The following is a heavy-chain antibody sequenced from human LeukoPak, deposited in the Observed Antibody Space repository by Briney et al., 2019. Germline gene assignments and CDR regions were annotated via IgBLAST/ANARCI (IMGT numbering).Heavy chain of an antibody. CDR3: AKDVNTFYYYYMDV. J-gene: IGHJ6*03. CDR2: ISGSGGST. D-gene: IGHD3-16*01. CDR1: GFTFSGYG. V-gene: IGHV3-23*01. Sequence: GGCLRLSCAASGFTFSGYGRSGIRQARGRGLGWVSAISGSGGSTYYADSVKRRSTISRDNSKTTLYLQMNSLRAEDTAVYYCAKDVNTFYYYYMDVWGKGTTVTISS.